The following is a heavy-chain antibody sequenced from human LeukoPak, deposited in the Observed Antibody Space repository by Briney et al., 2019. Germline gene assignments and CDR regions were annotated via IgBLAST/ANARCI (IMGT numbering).Heavy chain of an antibody. V-gene: IGHV3-15*01. CDR3: TTYYYDSSGYTVSSR. J-gene: IGHJ3*01. Sequence: GGSLRLSCAASGFTFSNAWMSWVRQAPGKGLEWVGRIKSKTDGGTTDYAAPVKGRFTISRDDSKNTLYLQMNSLKTEDTAVYYCTTYYYDSSGYTVSSRWGQGTMVTVSP. CDR2: IKSKTDGGTT. CDR1: GFTFSNAW. D-gene: IGHD3-22*01.